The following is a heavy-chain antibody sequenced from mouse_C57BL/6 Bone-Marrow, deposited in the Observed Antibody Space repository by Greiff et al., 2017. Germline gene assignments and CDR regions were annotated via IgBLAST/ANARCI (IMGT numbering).Heavy chain of an antibody. V-gene: IGHV5-6*01. CDR3: ARNYYAMDY. CDR1: GFTFSSYG. Sequence: EVQRVESGGDLVKPGGSLKLSCAASGFTFSSYGMSWVRQTPDKRLEWVATISSGGSYTYYPDSVKGRFTISRDKAKNTLYLQMSSLKSEDTAMYFCARNYYAMDYWGQGTSVTVSS. J-gene: IGHJ4*01. CDR2: ISSGGSYT.